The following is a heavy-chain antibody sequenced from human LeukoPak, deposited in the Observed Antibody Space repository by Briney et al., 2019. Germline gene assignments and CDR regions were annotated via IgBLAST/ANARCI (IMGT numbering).Heavy chain of an antibody. Sequence: PGGSLRLSCAASGFTFSSIGMHWVRQAPGKGLEWLAFIRYDGSNKYYADSMKGRLTISRDNSKNTLYLEMNSLRPEDTAMYYCAKGRATAVANWYFGLWGRGTLVTVSS. CDR1: GFTFSSIG. CDR2: IRYDGSNK. V-gene: IGHV3-30*02. J-gene: IGHJ2*01. D-gene: IGHD5-18*01. CDR3: AKGRATAVANWYFGL.